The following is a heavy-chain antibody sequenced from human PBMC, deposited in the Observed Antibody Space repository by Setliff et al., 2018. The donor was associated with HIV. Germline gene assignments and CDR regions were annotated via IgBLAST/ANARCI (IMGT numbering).Heavy chain of an antibody. CDR1: GYSIRSGYY. CDR2: IYHSGST. Sequence: SETLSLTCAVSGYSIRSGYYWGWIRQPPGKGLEWIGSIYHSGSTYYNPSLKSRVTISVDTSKNQFSLKLSSVTAADTAVYYCARSDSGYRSSWAPFDIWGQGTMVTV. CDR3: ARSDSGYRSSWAPFDI. D-gene: IGHD6-13*01. V-gene: IGHV4-38-2*01. J-gene: IGHJ3*02.